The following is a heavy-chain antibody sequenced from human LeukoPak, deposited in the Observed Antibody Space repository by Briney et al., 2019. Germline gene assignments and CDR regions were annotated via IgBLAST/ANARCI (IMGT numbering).Heavy chain of an antibody. Sequence: PGGSLRLSCAASGFTFSSYAMHWVRQAPGKGLEYVSAISSNGGSTYYANSVKGRFTISRDNSKNTLYLQMNSLRAEDTGVYYCAKDLSSGSRRAYWGQGTLVTASS. CDR3: AKDLSSGSRRAY. D-gene: IGHD6-19*01. V-gene: IGHV3-64*01. CDR2: ISSNGGST. J-gene: IGHJ4*02. CDR1: GFTFSSYA.